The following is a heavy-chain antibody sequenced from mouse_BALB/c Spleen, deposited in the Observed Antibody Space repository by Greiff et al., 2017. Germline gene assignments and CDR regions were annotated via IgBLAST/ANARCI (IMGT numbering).Heavy chain of an antibody. CDR1: GYTFTSYV. CDR3: ASSIYDGYYGY. Sequence: EVQLQQSGPELVKPGASVKMSCKASGYTFTSYVMHWVKQKPGQGLEWIGYINPYNDGTKYNEKFKGKATLTSDKSSSTAYMELSSLTSEDSAVYYCASSIYDGYYGYWGQGTTLTVSS. V-gene: IGHV1-14*01. J-gene: IGHJ2*01. D-gene: IGHD2-3*01. CDR2: INPYNDGT.